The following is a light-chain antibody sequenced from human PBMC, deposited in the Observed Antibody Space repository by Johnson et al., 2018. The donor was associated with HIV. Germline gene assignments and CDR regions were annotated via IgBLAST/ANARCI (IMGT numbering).Light chain of an antibody. V-gene: IGLV1-51*02. CDR3: GTWESSPRSYV. Sequence: QSVLTQPPPLSAAPGQKVTISCSGSSSNIGNNYVSWYQQLPGTAPKLLIYENNKRPSRIPDRFSGSKSGLSATLAITGLQTGDVADYYCGTWESSPRSYVIGTGTKVTVL. CDR2: ENN. CDR1: SSNIGNNY. J-gene: IGLJ1*01.